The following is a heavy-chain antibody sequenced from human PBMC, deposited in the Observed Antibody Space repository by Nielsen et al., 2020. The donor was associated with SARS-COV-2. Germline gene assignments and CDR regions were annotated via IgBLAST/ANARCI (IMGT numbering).Heavy chain of an antibody. CDR1: GFTFDDYG. CDR3: AKDIAYGDYGLDY. Sequence: GESLKISCAASGFTFDDYGMSWVRQAPGKGLEWVSGINWNGGSTGYADSVKGRFTISRDNAKNSLYLQMNSLRAEDTALYYCAKDIAYGDYGLDYWGQGTLVTVSS. CDR2: INWNGGST. D-gene: IGHD4-17*01. V-gene: IGHV3-20*04. J-gene: IGHJ4*02.